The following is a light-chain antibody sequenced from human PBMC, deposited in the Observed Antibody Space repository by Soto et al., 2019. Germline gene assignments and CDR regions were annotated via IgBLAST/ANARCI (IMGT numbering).Light chain of an antibody. CDR2: EVS. J-gene: IGLJ3*02. V-gene: IGLV2-14*01. CDR1: STDVENYNY. Sequence: QSALTQPASVSGSPGQSITIACTGISTDVENYNYVSWYQQHPGKAPKLMIYEVSNRPSGVSNRFSGSKSGNTASLTISGLQAEDEADYYCSSYTSSSTWVFGGGTKLTVL. CDR3: SSYTSSSTWV.